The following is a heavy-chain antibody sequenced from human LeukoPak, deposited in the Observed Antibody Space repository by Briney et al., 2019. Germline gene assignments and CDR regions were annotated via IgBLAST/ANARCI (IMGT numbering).Heavy chain of an antibody. J-gene: IGHJ4*02. D-gene: IGHD3-22*01. CDR1: GGSISSGGYY. Sequence: SQTLSLTCTVSGGSISSGGYYWSWIRQPPGKGLEWIGYIYHSGSTYYNPSLKSRVTISVDRSKNQFSLKLSSVTAADTAVYYCARGYYYDSSGYYPPGLYYFDYWGQGTLVTVSS. CDR3: ARGYYYDSSGYYPPGLYYFDY. V-gene: IGHV4-30-2*01. CDR2: IYHSGST.